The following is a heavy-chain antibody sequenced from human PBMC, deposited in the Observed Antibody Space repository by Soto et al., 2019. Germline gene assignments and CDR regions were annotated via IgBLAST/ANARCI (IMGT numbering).Heavy chain of an antibody. CDR3: ARGQTNSARGWYGGPNNFDY. D-gene: IGHD6-19*01. CDR1: GYTFTSYY. CDR2: INPSGGST. Sequence: QVQLVQSGAEVKKPGASVKVSCKASGYTFTSYYMHWVRQAPGQGLEWMGIINPSGGSTSYAQKFXXRVTMTRDTSXXTXYXXLSSLRSEDTAVYYCARGQTNSARGWYGGPNNFDYWGQGTLVTVSS. J-gene: IGHJ4*02. V-gene: IGHV1-46*03.